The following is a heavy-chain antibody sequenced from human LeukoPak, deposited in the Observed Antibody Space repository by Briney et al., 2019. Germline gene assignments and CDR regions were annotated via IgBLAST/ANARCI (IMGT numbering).Heavy chain of an antibody. J-gene: IGHJ1*01. Sequence: PGGSLRLSCAASGFTFSSYGMHWVRQAPGKGLEWVAVISYDGSNKYYADSVKGRFTISRDNYKNTLYLQMNSLRAEDTAVYYCAKGYYDSSGYYSEYFQHWGQGTLVTVSS. CDR2: ISYDGSNK. V-gene: IGHV3-30*18. CDR3: AKGYYDSSGYYSEYFQH. D-gene: IGHD3-22*01. CDR1: GFTFSSYG.